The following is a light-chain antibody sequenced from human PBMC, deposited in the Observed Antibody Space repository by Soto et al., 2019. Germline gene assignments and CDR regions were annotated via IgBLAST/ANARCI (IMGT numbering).Light chain of an antibody. V-gene: IGLV1-40*01. CDR1: SSNIGAGYD. CDR2: GNN. J-gene: IGLJ1*01. Sequence: QPALTQPPSVSGAPWQRVTISCTGSSSNIGAGYDIHWYQQPPGTAPKLLIYGNNNRPSGVPDRFSGSKSGTSASLAITGLQAEDEADYYCQSSDSSLSRVFGTGTKVTVL. CDR3: QSSDSSLSRV.